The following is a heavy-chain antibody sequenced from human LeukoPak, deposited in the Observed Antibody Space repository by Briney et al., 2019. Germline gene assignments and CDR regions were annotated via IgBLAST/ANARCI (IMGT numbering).Heavy chain of an antibody. CDR1: GFTFSSYA. J-gene: IGHJ4*02. CDR3: ASGYSGYDIDIQGY. V-gene: IGHV3-64*01. D-gene: IGHD5-12*01. CDR2: ISSNGGST. Sequence: PGGSLRLSCAASGFTFSSYAMHWVRQAPGKGLEYVSAISSNGGSTYYANSVKGRFTISRDNSKNTLYLQMGSLRAEDMAVYYCASGYSGYDIDIQGYWGQGTLVTVSS.